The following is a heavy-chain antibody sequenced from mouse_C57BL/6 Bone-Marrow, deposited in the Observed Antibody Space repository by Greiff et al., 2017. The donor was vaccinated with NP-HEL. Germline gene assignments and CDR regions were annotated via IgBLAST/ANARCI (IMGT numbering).Heavy chain of an antibody. V-gene: IGHV1-64*01. Sequence: VQLQQPGAELVKPGASVKLSCKASGYTFTSYWMHWVKQRPGQGLEWIGMIHPNSGSTNYNEKFKSKATLTVDKSSSTAYMQLSSLTAEDSAVSYCASYYGDYYAVDDWGQGTSVTVSS. J-gene: IGHJ4*01. CDR3: ASYYGDYYAVDD. CDR2: IHPNSGST. CDR1: GYTFTSYW. D-gene: IGHD2-13*01.